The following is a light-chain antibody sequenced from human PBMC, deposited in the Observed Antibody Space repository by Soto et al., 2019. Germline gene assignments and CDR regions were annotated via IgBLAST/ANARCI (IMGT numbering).Light chain of an antibody. CDR2: AAS. CDR3: QQYGSSPRT. V-gene: IGKV1-39*01. CDR1: QNINIY. J-gene: IGKJ1*01. Sequence: DIQMTQSPSSLSASLGDRVTITCRASQNINIYLNWYQQKPGKAPQVLIYAASSLQSGVPSRFTGSGSGTDFTLTITTLEPEDFAVYYCQQYGSSPRTFGLGTKVDIK.